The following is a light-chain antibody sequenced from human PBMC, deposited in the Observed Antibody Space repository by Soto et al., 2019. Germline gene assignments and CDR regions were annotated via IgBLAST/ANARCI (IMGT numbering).Light chain of an antibody. J-gene: IGKJ4*01. CDR2: AAS. CDR1: QGISNS. CDR3: QKYNSVPFT. V-gene: IGKV1-27*01. Sequence: DIQMAQSPSSLSASVEDRVTITCRASQGISNSLVWYQQKSGKIPKLLIYAASSLQSGVPSRFSGSGSGTDFTLTISSLQPEDVATYYCQKYNSVPFTFGGGTKVEIK.